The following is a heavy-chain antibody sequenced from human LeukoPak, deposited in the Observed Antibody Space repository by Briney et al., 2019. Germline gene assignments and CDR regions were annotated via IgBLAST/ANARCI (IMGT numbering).Heavy chain of an antibody. CDR1: GFTFSSYG. D-gene: IGHD3-16*02. J-gene: IGHJ4*02. Sequence: GRSLRLSCAASGFTFSSYGMHWVRQAPGKGLEWVAVISYDGSSKYYADSVKGRFTISRDNSKNTLYLQMNSLRAEDTAVYYCAKDVWGAIKTDYWGQGTLVTVSS. CDR3: AKDVWGAIKTDY. V-gene: IGHV3-30*18. CDR2: ISYDGSSK.